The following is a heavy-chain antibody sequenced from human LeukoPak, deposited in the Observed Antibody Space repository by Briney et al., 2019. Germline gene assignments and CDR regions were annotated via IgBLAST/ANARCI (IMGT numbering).Heavy chain of an antibody. CDR2: IYYGGST. J-gene: IGHJ5*02. V-gene: IGHV4-39*07. D-gene: IGHD6-13*01. CDR1: GGSISSSRYY. Sequence: SETLSLTCTVSGGSISSSRYYWGWIRQPPGKGLEWIGSIYYGGSTYYKPSLKSRVNISVDTSKNQFSLKLSSVTAADTAVYYCARVLRQQLVPWGQGTLVTVSS. CDR3: ARVLRQQLVP.